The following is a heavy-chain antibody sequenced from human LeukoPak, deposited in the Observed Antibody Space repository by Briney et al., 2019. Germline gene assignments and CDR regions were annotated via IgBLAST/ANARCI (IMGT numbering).Heavy chain of an antibody. CDR2: IYYSGIT. CDR3: ARGMTTVTH. V-gene: IGHV4-59*08. J-gene: IGHJ4*02. Sequence: PSETLSITCTVSGASINSYYWSWIRQPPGKGLEWLGYIYYSGITNYNPSLKSRVTISVDTSRNQFSLKLSSVTAADTVVYYCARGMTTVTHWGQGTLVTVSS. D-gene: IGHD4-11*01. CDR1: GASINSYY.